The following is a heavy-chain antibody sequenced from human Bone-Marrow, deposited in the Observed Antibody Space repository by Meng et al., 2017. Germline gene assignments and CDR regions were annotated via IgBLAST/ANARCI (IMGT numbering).Heavy chain of an antibody. J-gene: IGHJ6*02. CDR2: ISWDGGST. CDR3: AKDNYYYYGMDV. V-gene: IGHV3-43*01. CDR1: GFTFDEYT. Sequence: GESLKISCAGSGFTFDEYTMHWVRQAPGKGLEWVSLISWDGGSTYYADSVKGRFTISRDNSKNSLYLQMNSLRTEDTALYYCAKDNYYYYGMDVWGQETPVTVS.